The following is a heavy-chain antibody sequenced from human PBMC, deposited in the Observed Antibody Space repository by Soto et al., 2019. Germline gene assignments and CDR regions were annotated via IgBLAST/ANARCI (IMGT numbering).Heavy chain of an antibody. CDR1: GYTFTRYD. D-gene: IGHD3-3*01. J-gene: IGHJ4*02. CDR3: ARQYYDFWSDFPDFDY. CDR2: ISPNSGRT. Sequence: QVRLVQSGAEVKTPGASVRVSCKTSGYTFTRYDISWVRQAPGQGPEWMGLISPNSGRTNYAQKLQGRVTMTTDTSTSTAYMELRSLRSDDTAVYYCARQYYDFWSDFPDFDYWGQGTLVTVSS. V-gene: IGHV1-18*04.